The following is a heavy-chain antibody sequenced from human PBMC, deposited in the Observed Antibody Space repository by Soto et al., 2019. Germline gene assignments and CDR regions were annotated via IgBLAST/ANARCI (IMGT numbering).Heavy chain of an antibody. CDR2: ISYNVDKT. V-gene: IGHV3-30*18. CDR1: GFSFNTYG. J-gene: IGHJ4*02. CDR3: AKDRIRGTSYFDY. D-gene: IGHD6-6*01. Sequence: QVQLLESGGGVVQPGRSLRLSCAASGFSFNTYGMHWVRQAPGKGLEWVAVISYNVDKTFYTDSVKGRFTISRDNSQSTLYLQMNSLRPEDTAVYYCAKDRIRGTSYFDYWGQGTLVTVSS.